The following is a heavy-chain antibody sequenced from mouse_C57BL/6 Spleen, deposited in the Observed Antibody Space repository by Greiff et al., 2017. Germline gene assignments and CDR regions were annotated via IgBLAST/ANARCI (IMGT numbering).Heavy chain of an antibody. Sequence: VKLQQPGAELVKPGASGKMSCKASGYTFTSSWITWVKQRPGQGLEWIGDIYPGSGSTNYNEKFKSKATLTVDTSSSTAYMQLSSLTSEDSAVYYCARGGGRSGCYYAMDCWGQGTSVTVSS. V-gene: IGHV1-55*01. CDR2: IYPGSGST. J-gene: IGHJ4*01. CDR1: GYTFTSSW. CDR3: ARGGGRSGCYYAMDC. D-gene: IGHD1-1*02.